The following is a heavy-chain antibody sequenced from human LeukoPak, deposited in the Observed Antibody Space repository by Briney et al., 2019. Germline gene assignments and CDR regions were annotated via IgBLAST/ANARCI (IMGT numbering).Heavy chain of an antibody. CDR1: GLTLSRDA. Sequence: GGSLRLSCAASGLTLSRDAMPWVRQAPGKGLEWVAVISHDGSNKYYGDSVKGRFTFSKDNSKNTLYLQMNSLRAEDTAVYYCAREKRWGITGTRRHYYYYYMDVWGKGTTVTVSS. CDR2: ISHDGSNK. J-gene: IGHJ6*03. CDR3: AREKRWGITGTRRHYYYYYMDV. D-gene: IGHD1-7*01. V-gene: IGHV3-30*01.